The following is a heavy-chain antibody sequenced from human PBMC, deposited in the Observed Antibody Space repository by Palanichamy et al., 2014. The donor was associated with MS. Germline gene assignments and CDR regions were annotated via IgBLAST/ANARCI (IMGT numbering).Heavy chain of an antibody. CDR3: ARSPPRDSPTGWFDP. CDR1: GFSLSASEGG. CDR2: IFGDYDY. D-gene: IGHD4-11*01. Sequence: QTTLEESGPALVKPTQTLTLTCTFSGFSLSASEGGVGWVRQPPGKAPEWLALIFGDYDYRYSPSLQSRLAITRDSSKNQVVLTMTNMEPLDTATYYCARSPPRDSPTGWFDPWGQGTLVTVSS. V-gene: IGHV2-5*02. J-gene: IGHJ5*02.